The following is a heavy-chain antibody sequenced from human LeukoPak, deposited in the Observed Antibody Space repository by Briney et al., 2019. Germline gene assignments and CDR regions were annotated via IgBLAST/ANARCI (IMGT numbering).Heavy chain of an antibody. CDR2: TYSGGST. CDR1: GFTVSSNY. J-gene: IGHJ4*02. D-gene: IGHD2-15*01. Sequence: GGSLRLSCAASGFTVSSNYMSWVRQAPGKGLEWVSVTYSGGSTYYADSVEGRFTISRDNSKNTLYLQMNSLRAEDTAVYYCAKDGMSSWWAFDIWGQGTLVTVSS. V-gene: IGHV3-53*01. CDR3: AKDGMSSWWAFDI.